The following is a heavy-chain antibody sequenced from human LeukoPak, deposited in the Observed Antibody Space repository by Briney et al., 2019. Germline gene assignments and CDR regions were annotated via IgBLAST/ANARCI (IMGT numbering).Heavy chain of an antibody. J-gene: IGHJ6*02. V-gene: IGHV4-59*01. D-gene: IGHD1-26*01. Sequence: SETLSLTCTVSGGSISSYYWSWIRRPPGKGLEWIGYIYYSGSTNYNPSLKSRVTISVDTSRNQFSLKLSSVTAADTAVYYCARGGTVRNGMDVWGQGTTVTVSS. CDR2: IYYSGST. CDR3: ARGGTVRNGMDV. CDR1: GGSISSYY.